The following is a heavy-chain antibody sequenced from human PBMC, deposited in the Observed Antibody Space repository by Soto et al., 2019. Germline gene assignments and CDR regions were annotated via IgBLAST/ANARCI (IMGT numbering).Heavy chain of an antibody. J-gene: IGHJ4*02. Sequence: PEETLSLTCPVSGSSLSNYYWSWIRQPAGKGLERIGRIYARGSTHYNPSLKSRVTMSIDTSDNQFSLQLSSVTAADTAMYYCARGSVPADYWGQGTLVTVSS. CDR3: ARGSVPADY. D-gene: IGHD4-17*01. CDR1: GSSLSNYY. CDR2: IYARGST. V-gene: IGHV4-4*07.